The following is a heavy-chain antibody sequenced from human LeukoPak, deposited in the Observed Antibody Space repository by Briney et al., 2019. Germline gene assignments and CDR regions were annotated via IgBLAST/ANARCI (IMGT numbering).Heavy chain of an antibody. Sequence: SETLSLTCTVSGGSISSSSYYWGWIRQPPGKGLEWIGSIYCSGSTYYNPSLKSRVTISVDTSKNQFSLKLSSVTAADTAVYYCARHVIAVAELDAFDIWGQGTMVTVSS. J-gene: IGHJ3*02. CDR3: ARHVIAVAELDAFDI. V-gene: IGHV4-39*01. CDR1: GGSISSSSYY. D-gene: IGHD6-19*01. CDR2: IYCSGST.